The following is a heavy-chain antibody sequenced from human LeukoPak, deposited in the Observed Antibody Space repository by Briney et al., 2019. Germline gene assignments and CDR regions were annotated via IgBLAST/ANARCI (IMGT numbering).Heavy chain of an antibody. CDR1: GGTFSSYA. Sequence: SVKVSCKASGGTFSSYAISWVRQAPGQGLEWMGRIIPILGIANYAQKFQGRVTITADKSTSTAYMELSSLRSEDTAVYYCARGRYCSGGSCYPRVPRKSTSAAWGRGTLVTVSS. D-gene: IGHD2-15*01. CDR2: IIPILGIA. CDR3: ARGRYCSGGSCYPRVPRKSTSAA. J-gene: IGHJ5*02. V-gene: IGHV1-69*04.